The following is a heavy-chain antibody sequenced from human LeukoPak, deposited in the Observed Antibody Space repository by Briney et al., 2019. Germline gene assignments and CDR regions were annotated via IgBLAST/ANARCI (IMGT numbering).Heavy chain of an antibody. CDR1: GFTFSSYA. V-gene: IGHV3-23*01. Sequence: GGSLRLSCAASGFTFSSYAMSWVRQAPGKGLEWVSAISGSGGSTYYADSVKGRFTISRDNAKNSPYLQMNSLRAEDTAVYYYAKDLPRYCSSTSCCESILNWGQGTLVTVSS. CDR2: ISGSGGST. J-gene: IGHJ4*02. CDR3: AKDLPRYCSSTSCCESILN. D-gene: IGHD2-2*01.